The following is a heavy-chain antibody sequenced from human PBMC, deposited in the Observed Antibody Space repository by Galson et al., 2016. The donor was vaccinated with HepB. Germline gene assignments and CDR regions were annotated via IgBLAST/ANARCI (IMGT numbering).Heavy chain of an antibody. V-gene: IGHV3-74*01. CDR3: TRGLGYCSGGSCHSLDY. J-gene: IGHJ4*02. D-gene: IGHD2-15*01. CDR2: ITYDASGT. CDR1: GFTFSSYA. Sequence: SLRLSCAASGFTFSSYAMTWVRQAPGKGLMWVSRITYDASGTSYADSVKGRFTISRDNAKNTLYLQMNSLRAEDTAVYYCTRGLGYCSGGSCHSLDYWGQGVLVTVTS.